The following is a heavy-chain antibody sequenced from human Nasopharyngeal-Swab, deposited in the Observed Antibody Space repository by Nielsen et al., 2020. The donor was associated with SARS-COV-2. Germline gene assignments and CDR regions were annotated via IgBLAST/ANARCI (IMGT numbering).Heavy chain of an antibody. J-gene: IGHJ4*02. CDR3: ARDESSSGWYAFDY. CDR2: IYSGGST. V-gene: IGHV3-53*04. Sequence: RQPPGKGLEWVSVIYSGGSTYYADSVKGRFTISRHNSKNTLYLQMNSLRAEDTAVYYCARDESSSGWYAFDYWGQGTLVTVSS. D-gene: IGHD6-19*01.